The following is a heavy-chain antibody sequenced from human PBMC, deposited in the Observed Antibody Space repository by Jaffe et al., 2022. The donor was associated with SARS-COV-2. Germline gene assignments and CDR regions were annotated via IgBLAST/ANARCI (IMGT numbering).Heavy chain of an antibody. CDR3: AAAYYDILTSNRGYYYMDV. V-gene: IGHV1-58*01. CDR1: GFTFTSSA. Sequence: QMQLVQSGPEVKKPGTSVKVSCKASGFTFTSSAVQWVRQARGQRLEWIGWIVVGSGNTNYAQKFQERVTITRDMSTSTAYMELSSLRSEDTAVYYCAAAYYDILTSNRGYYYMDVWGKGTTVTVSS. D-gene: IGHD3-9*01. CDR2: IVVGSGNT. J-gene: IGHJ6*03.